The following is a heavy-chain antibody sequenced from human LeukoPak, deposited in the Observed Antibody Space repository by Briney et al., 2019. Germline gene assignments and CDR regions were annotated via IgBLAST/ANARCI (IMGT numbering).Heavy chain of an antibody. V-gene: IGHV3-23*01. D-gene: IGHD3-10*01. J-gene: IGHJ4*02. CDR1: GFTFSCYA. CDR2: ISGSGGST. CDR3: AKSRGSGLFDY. Sequence: GGSLRLSCAASGFTFSCYAMSWVRQAPGKGLQWVSGISGSGGSTYYADSVKGRFTISRDNSKNTLYVQMNSLRAEDTAVYYCAKSRGSGLFDYWGQGTLVTVAS.